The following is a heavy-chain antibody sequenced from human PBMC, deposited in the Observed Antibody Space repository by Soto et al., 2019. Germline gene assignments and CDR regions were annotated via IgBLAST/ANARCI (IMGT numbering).Heavy chain of an antibody. V-gene: IGHV4-31*03. J-gene: IGHJ6*02. CDR3: ARVQEDDFWSGYYPYYYYGMDV. D-gene: IGHD3-3*01. Sequence: PSETLSLTCTFSCGSIISGGYYWSWIRQHPGKGLEWIGYIYYSGSTYYNPSLKSRVTISVDTSKNQFSLKLSSVTAADTAVYYCARVQEDDFWSGYYPYYYYGMDVWGQGTTVTVSS. CDR2: IYYSGST. CDR1: CGSIISGGYY.